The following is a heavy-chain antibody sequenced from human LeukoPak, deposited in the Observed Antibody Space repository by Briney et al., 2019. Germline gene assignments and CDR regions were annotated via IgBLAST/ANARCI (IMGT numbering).Heavy chain of an antibody. Sequence: SETLSLSCSVSGGSISSYYWSWIRQPPGKGLEWIGNTYSIGSTNYNPSLKSRVTISVDTSKNQFSLKLSSVTAAGTAVYYCARHGGGYCSGGSCYGGFEYYWGQGTLVTVSS. J-gene: IGHJ4*02. CDR2: TYSIGST. V-gene: IGHV4-59*01. CDR3: ARHGGGYCSGGSCYGGFEYY. CDR1: GGSISSYY. D-gene: IGHD2-15*01.